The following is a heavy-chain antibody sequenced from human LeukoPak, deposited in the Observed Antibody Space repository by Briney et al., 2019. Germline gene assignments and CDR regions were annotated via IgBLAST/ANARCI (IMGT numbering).Heavy chain of an antibody. CDR2: ISGSGGST. Sequence: GGSLRLSCAASGFTFSSYAMSWVRQAPGKGLGWVSAISGSGGSTYYADSVKGRFTISRDNSKNTLYLQMNSLRAEDTAVYYCAKTAAYYYGSGSYYSGLDYWGQGTLVTVSS. V-gene: IGHV3-23*01. CDR3: AKTAAYYYGSGSYYSGLDY. D-gene: IGHD3-10*01. CDR1: GFTFSSYA. J-gene: IGHJ4*02.